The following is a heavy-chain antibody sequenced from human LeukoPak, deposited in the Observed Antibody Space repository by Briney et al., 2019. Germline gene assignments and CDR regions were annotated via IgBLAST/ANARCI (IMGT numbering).Heavy chain of an antibody. J-gene: IGHJ4*02. V-gene: IGHV1-8*01. D-gene: IGHD6-6*01. Sequence: ASVKVSCKASGYTFTSYDINWVRQATGQGLEWMGWMNPNSGNTGYAQKFQGRVTMTRNTSISTAYMELSSLRSEDTAVYYCARGREYSSSSEGDQFDYWGQGTLATVSS. CDR3: ARGREYSSSSEGDQFDY. CDR2: MNPNSGNT. CDR1: GYTFTSYD.